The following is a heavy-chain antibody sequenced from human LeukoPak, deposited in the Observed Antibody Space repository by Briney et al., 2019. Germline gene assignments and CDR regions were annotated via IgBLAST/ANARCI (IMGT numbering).Heavy chain of an antibody. CDR3: AASKSYCGGDCYSGDAFDI. V-gene: IGHV1-18*01. D-gene: IGHD2-21*01. Sequence: RASVKVSCKASGYTFTSYGISWVRQAPGQGLEWMGWISAYNGNTNYAQKFQGRVTMTRDTSISTAYMELSRLRSDDRAVYYCAASKSYCGGDCYSGDAFDIWGQGTMVTVSS. J-gene: IGHJ3*02. CDR2: ISAYNGNT. CDR1: GYTFTSYG.